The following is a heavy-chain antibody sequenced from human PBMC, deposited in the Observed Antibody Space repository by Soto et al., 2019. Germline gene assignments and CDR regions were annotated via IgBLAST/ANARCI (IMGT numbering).Heavy chain of an antibody. D-gene: IGHD3-16*02. Sequence: EVQLLESGGGLVQPGGSQRLSCAASGFTFSTYALNWVRQAPGRGLEWVSGISPSGNNTYYADSVKGRFTVSRGNSKNTLYLQMNTLGVADTAVYYCAIPPRVLRGRYYYAMDVWGQGTTVTVSS. V-gene: IGHV3-23*01. CDR2: ISPSGNNT. CDR3: AIPPRVLRGRYYYAMDV. CDR1: GFTFSTYA. J-gene: IGHJ6*02.